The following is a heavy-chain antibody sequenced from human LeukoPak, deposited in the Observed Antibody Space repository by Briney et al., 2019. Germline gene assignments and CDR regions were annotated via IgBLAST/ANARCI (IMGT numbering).Heavy chain of an antibody. V-gene: IGHV4-34*01. CDR3: ARTHPDYYYYYMDV. CDR2: INHSGST. CDR1: GGSFSGYY. Sequence: PSETLSLTCAVYGGSFSGYYWSWSRQPPGKGLEWIGEINHSGSTNYNPSLKSRVTISVDASKNQFSLKLSSVTATDTAVYYCARTHPDYYYYYMDVWGKGTTVTVSS. J-gene: IGHJ6*03.